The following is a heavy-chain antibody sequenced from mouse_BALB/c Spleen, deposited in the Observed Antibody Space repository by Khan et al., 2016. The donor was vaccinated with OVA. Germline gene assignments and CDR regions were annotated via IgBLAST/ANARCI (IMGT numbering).Heavy chain of an antibody. D-gene: IGHD1-1*01. V-gene: IGHV1-20*02. CDR3: TRIYRSYFDY. Sequence: EVKLQESGPELVRPGASVKISCKASGYSFTGYFMNWVMQSHGKSLEWIGRINPHIGETFYNQRFKDKATLTVDESSSTAHMELRSLASEDSAVYYCTRIYRSYFDYWGQGTTLTVSS. J-gene: IGHJ2*01. CDR2: INPHIGET. CDR1: GYSFTGYF.